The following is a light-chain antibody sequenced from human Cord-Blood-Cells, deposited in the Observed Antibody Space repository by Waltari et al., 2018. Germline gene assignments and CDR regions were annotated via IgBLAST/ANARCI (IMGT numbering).Light chain of an antibody. CDR1: SSDVGGYNY. Sequence: QSALTQPASVSGSPGQSITISCTGTSSDVGGYNYVSWYQQHPGKAPKRMIYEVSNRPSGVSNRFSGSKCGNTASLTISGLQAEDEADYYCSSYTSSSTLVFGGGTKLTVL. CDR2: EVS. CDR3: SSYTSSSTLV. J-gene: IGLJ3*02. V-gene: IGLV2-14*01.